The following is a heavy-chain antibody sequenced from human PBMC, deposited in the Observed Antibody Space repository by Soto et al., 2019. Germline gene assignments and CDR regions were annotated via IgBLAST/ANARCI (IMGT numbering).Heavy chain of an antibody. CDR2: INHSGSS. D-gene: IGHD3-3*01. CDR3: VRMKLEWLLEAYGMDV. CDR1: GGCFNGCY. V-gene: IGHV4-34*01. J-gene: IGHJ6*02. Sequence: SGTLGLACAVCGGCFNGCYGSWIRQPPGKGLQWIGEINHSGSSNYNPSLKSRVTISVDTSKNQFSLILSSVTAADTAVYYCVRMKLEWLLEAYGMDVWGQGTTVT.